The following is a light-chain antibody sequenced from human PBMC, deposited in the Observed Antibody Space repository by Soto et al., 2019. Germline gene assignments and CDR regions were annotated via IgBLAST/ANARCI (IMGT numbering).Light chain of an antibody. Sequence: DIQMTQSPSSLSASVGDRVTITCRASQDISVYFAWYQQKPGKVPKLLIYSASTLQSGVPSRFSGSGSGTDFTLTIISLQPEDDATYFCQKFNTAPLTFGQGTRLEIK. CDR1: QDISVY. CDR2: SAS. V-gene: IGKV1-27*01. J-gene: IGKJ5*01. CDR3: QKFNTAPLT.